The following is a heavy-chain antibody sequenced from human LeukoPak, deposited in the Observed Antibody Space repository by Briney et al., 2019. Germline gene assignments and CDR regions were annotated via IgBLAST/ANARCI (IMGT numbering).Heavy chain of an antibody. D-gene: IGHD2-15*01. Sequence: SQTLSLTCTVSGGSISSGSCYWSWIRQPAGKGLEWIGRIYTSGSTNYNPSLKSRVTISVDTSKNQFSLKLSSVTAADTAVYYCARAHLGYCSGGSCYPYYMDVWGKGTTVTVSS. CDR1: GGSISSGSCY. V-gene: IGHV4-61*02. CDR3: ARAHLGYCSGGSCYPYYMDV. CDR2: IYTSGST. J-gene: IGHJ6*03.